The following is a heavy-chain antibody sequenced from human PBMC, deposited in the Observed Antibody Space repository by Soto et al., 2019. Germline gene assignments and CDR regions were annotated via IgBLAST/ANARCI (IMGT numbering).Heavy chain of an antibody. CDR1: GFTFDDYA. CDR2: ISWNSGSI. CDR3: AKDMNLGYCSGGSCFDYNGLFDY. D-gene: IGHD2-15*01. Sequence: GGSLRLSCAASGFTFDDYAMHWVRQAPGKGLEWVSGISWNSGSIGYADSVKGRFTISRDNAKNSLYLQMNSLRAEDTALYYCAKDMNLGYCSGGSCFDYNGLFDYWGQGTLVTVSS. J-gene: IGHJ4*02. V-gene: IGHV3-9*01.